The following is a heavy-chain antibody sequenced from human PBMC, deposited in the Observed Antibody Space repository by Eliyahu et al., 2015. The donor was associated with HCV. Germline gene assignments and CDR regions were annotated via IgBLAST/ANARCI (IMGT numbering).Heavy chain of an antibody. CDR1: GFTFDDYA. D-gene: IGHD3-10*01. J-gene: IGHJ4*02. CDR3: AKDERGFDY. CDR2: ISWNSGSI. Sequence: EVQLVESGGGLVQPGRSLRLSCAAXGFTFDDYAMHWVRQAPGKGLEWVSGISWNSGSIGYADSVKGRFTISRDNAKNSLYLQMNSLRAEDTALYYCAKDERGFDYWGQGTLVTVSS. V-gene: IGHV3-9*01.